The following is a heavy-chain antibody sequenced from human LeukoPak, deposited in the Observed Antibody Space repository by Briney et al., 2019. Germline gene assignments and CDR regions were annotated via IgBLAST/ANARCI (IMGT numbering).Heavy chain of an antibody. Sequence: GGSLRLSCAASGFTFDDYGMSWVRQAPGKGLECVSGINWNGGSTGYADSVKGRFTISRDNAKNSLYLQMNSLRAEDTALYHCARDLGGRYFDRGGFDYWGQGTLVTVSS. J-gene: IGHJ4*02. CDR1: GFTFDDYG. V-gene: IGHV3-20*01. CDR3: ARDLGGRYFDRGGFDY. D-gene: IGHD3-9*01. CDR2: INWNGGST.